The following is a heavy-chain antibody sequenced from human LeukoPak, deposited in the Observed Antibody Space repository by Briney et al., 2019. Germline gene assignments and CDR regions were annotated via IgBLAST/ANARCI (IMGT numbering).Heavy chain of an antibody. Sequence: GGSLRLSCAASGFTFSSYGMHWVRQAPGKGLEWVAVIWYDGSNKYYADSVEGRFTISRDNSKNTLYLQMNSLRAEDTAVYYCATSTDSSGFPFDYWGQGTLVTVSS. D-gene: IGHD3-22*01. V-gene: IGHV3-33*01. CDR2: IWYDGSNK. J-gene: IGHJ4*02. CDR3: ATSTDSSGFPFDY. CDR1: GFTFSSYG.